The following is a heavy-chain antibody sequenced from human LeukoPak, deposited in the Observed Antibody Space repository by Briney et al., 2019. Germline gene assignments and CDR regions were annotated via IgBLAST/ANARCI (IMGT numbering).Heavy chain of an antibody. CDR1: GGSISSGDYY. CDR2: IYYSGST. CDR3: ARAIVGAQSSYYYYYMDV. Sequence: PSETLSLTCTVSGGSISSGDYYWSWIRQPPGKGLEWIGYIYYSGSTNYNPSLKSRVTISVDTSKNQFSLKLSSVTAADTAVYYCARAIVGAQSSYYYYYMDVWGKGTTVTVSS. D-gene: IGHD1-26*01. J-gene: IGHJ6*03. V-gene: IGHV4-30-4*08.